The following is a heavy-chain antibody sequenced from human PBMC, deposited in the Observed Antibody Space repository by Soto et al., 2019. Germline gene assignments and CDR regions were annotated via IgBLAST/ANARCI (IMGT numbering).Heavy chain of an antibody. CDR3: ARASTPSGGSCYPY. CDR2: INHSGST. Sequence: SETLSLTCAVYGESFSGHYWSWIRQPPGKGLEWIGEINHSGSTNYNPSLKSRVTMSVDTSKNQFSLKPSSLTAADTAVYYCARASTPSGGSCYPYWGQGIRVTVSS. D-gene: IGHD2-15*01. J-gene: IGHJ4*02. CDR1: GESFSGHY. V-gene: IGHV4-34*01.